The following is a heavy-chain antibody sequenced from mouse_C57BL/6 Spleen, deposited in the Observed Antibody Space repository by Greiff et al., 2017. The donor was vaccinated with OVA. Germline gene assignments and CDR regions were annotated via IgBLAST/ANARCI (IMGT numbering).Heavy chain of an antibody. J-gene: IGHJ4*01. CDR1: GYTFTSYW. CDR3: ARWREALYYYAMDY. Sequence: QVQLQQPGAELVKPGASVKLSCKASGYTFTSYWMQWVKQRPGQGLEWIGEIDPSDSYTNYNQKFKGKATLTVDTSSSTAYMQLSSLTSEDSAVYYCARWREALYYYAMDYWGQGTSVTVSS. CDR2: IDPSDSYT. V-gene: IGHV1-50*01.